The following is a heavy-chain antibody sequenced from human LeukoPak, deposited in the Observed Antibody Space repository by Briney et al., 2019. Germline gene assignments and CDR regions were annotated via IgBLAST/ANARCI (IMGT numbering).Heavy chain of an antibody. CDR1: GFTFSSYA. D-gene: IGHD4-11*01. CDR3: ARDSQSNPEYYFDY. V-gene: IGHV3-30*04. J-gene: IGHJ4*02. Sequence: PGRSPRLSCAASGFTFSSYAMHWVRQAPGKGLEWVAVISYDGSNKYYADSVKGRFTISRDNSKNTLYLQMNSLRAEDTAVYYCARDSQSNPEYYFDYWGQGTLVTVSS. CDR2: ISYDGSNK.